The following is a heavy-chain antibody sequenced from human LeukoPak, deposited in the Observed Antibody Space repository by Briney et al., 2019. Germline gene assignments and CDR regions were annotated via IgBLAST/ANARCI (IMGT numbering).Heavy chain of an antibody. CDR1: GFTVSSNY. CDR2: IYSGGST. CDR3: TSFLTDAFDI. J-gene: IGHJ3*02. D-gene: IGHD2/OR15-2a*01. Sequence: GGSLRLSCAASGFTVSSNYMSWVRQAPGKGLEWVSVIYSGGSTYYADSVKGRFTISRDNSKNTLYLQLNSLRAEDTAVYYCTSFLTDAFDIWGQGTMVTVSS. V-gene: IGHV3-66*01.